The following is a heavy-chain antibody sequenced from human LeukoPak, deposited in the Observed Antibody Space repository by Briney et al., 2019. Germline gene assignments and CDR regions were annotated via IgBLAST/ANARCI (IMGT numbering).Heavy chain of an antibody. V-gene: IGHV3-7*01. Sequence: GGSLRLSCAASGFTFSGYWMSWVRQAPGKGLEWVANIKQDGSEKYYVDSVKGRFTISRDNTKNSLYLQMNSLRAEDTAVYYCARDRMVRGVLGYFDYWGQGTLVTVSS. D-gene: IGHD3-10*01. CDR1: GFTFSGYW. CDR3: ARDRMVRGVLGYFDY. CDR2: IKQDGSEK. J-gene: IGHJ4*02.